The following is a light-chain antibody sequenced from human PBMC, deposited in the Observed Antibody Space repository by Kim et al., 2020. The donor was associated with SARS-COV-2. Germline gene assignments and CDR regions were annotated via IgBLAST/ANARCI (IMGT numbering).Light chain of an antibody. CDR2: QDS. V-gene: IGLV3-1*01. J-gene: IGLJ3*02. CDR1: KLGDKY. CDR3: QAWDSNTGV. Sequence: SYELTQPPSVSVSPGQTASITCSGAKLGDKYACWYQQKPGQPPVLVIYQDSKRLSGIPERFSGSNSGNTATLTISGTQPMDEADFYCQAWDSNTGVFGGGAQLTVL.